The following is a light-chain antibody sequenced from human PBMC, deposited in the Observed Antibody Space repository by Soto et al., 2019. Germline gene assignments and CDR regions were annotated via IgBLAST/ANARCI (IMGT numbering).Light chain of an antibody. Sequence: EIVLTQSPVTLSFSPVERAALSCIASQSVSSSYLAWYQQKPGQAPRLLIYGASSRATGIPDRFSGSGSGTDFTLTISGLEPEDFAVYYCQQYGSSPLTFGGGTKVDIK. V-gene: IGKV3-20*01. J-gene: IGKJ4*01. CDR3: QQYGSSPLT. CDR1: QSVSSSY. CDR2: GAS.